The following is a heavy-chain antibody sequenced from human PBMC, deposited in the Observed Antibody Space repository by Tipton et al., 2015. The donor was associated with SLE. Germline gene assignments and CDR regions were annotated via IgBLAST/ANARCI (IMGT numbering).Heavy chain of an antibody. CDR2: IGTAGDT. V-gene: IGHV3-13*01. D-gene: IGHD6-6*01. J-gene: IGHJ4*02. CDR3: AKDQQLGVDY. Sequence: SLRLSCAASGFTFSSYDMHWVRQATGKGLKWVSAIGTAGDTYYPGSVKGRFTISRDNSKNTLYLQMNSLRAEDTAVYYCAKDQQLGVDYWGQGTLVTVSS. CDR1: GFTFSSYD.